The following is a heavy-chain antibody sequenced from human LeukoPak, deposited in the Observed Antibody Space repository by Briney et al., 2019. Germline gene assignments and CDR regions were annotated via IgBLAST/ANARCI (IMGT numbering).Heavy chain of an antibody. CDR1: GGSFSGYY. D-gene: IGHD6-13*01. Sequence: SGTLSLTCAVYGGSFSGYYWSWLRQPPGKGLEWIGEINHSGSTNYNPSLKSRVTISVDTSKNQFSLKLSSVTAADTAVYYCARNLAAAALASYGMDVWGQGTTVTVSS. V-gene: IGHV4-34*01. J-gene: IGHJ6*02. CDR2: INHSGST. CDR3: ARNLAAAALASYGMDV.